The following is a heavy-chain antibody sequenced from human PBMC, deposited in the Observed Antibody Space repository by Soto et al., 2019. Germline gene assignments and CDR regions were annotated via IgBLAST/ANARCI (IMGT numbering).Heavy chain of an antibody. Sequence: GGSLRLSCAASGFTFSSYGMHWVRQAPGKGLEWVAVIWYDGSNKYYADSVKGRLTISRDNSKNTLYLQMNSLRAEDTAVYYCARDFGYDFWSGYSYYYYGMDVWGQGTTVTVSS. J-gene: IGHJ6*02. V-gene: IGHV3-33*01. CDR1: GFTFSSYG. CDR2: IWYDGSNK. D-gene: IGHD3-3*01. CDR3: ARDFGYDFWSGYSYYYYGMDV.